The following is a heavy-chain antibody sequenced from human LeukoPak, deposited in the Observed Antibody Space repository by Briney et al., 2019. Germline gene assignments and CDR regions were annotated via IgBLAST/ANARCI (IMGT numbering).Heavy chain of an antibody. V-gene: IGHV3-48*02. D-gene: IGHD2-15*01. CDR3: AVEGYCSGGSCYTNWFDS. CDR2: ISSSGTTK. J-gene: IGHJ5*01. Sequence: PGGSLRLSCVASGFTFNTYGMSWVRQAPGKGLEWVSYISSSGTTKYYADSVKGRFTISRDNVKNSLYLQMNSLRDEDTAVYYCAVEGYCSGGSCYTNWFDSWGQGTLVTVSS. CDR1: GFTFNTYG.